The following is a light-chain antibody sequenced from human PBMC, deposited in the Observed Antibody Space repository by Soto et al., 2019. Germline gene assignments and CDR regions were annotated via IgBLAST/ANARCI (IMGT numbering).Light chain of an antibody. J-gene: IGKJ5*01. Sequence: EIVMTQSPATLSVSPGERATLSCRASQSVSSNLAWYQQKLGQAPRLLIYDASRRATGIPDRFSGSGSGTDFTLTISRLEPEDFAVYYCQQYGSSLFGQGTRLEIK. CDR1: QSVSSN. CDR2: DAS. V-gene: IGKV3-20*01. CDR3: QQYGSSL.